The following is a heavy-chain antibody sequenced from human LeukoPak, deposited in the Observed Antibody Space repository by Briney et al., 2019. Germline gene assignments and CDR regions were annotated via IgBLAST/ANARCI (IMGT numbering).Heavy chain of an antibody. Sequence: GGSLRLSCAASGFTFSSYSMNWVRQAPGKGLEWVSSISSSSSYIYYADSVKGRFTISRDNAKNSLYLQMNSLRAEDTAVYYCARVHYDILTGYSRDFGYWGQGTLVTVSS. CDR2: ISSSSSYI. CDR3: ARVHYDILTGYSRDFGY. J-gene: IGHJ4*02. D-gene: IGHD3-9*01. CDR1: GFTFSSYS. V-gene: IGHV3-21*01.